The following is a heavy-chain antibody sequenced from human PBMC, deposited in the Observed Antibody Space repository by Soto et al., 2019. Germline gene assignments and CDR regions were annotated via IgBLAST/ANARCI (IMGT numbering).Heavy chain of an antibody. J-gene: IGHJ4*02. Sequence: GGSLRLSCAASGFTFSSYAMSWVRQAPGKGLEWVSAISGSGGSTYYADSVKGRFTISRDNSKNTLYLQMNSLRAEDTAVYYCAKDLKRGRSWSGLSPYHFDYWGQGTLATVYS. CDR3: AKDLKRGRSWSGLSPYHFDY. V-gene: IGHV3-23*01. D-gene: IGHD6-13*01. CDR1: GFTFSSYA. CDR2: ISGSGGST.